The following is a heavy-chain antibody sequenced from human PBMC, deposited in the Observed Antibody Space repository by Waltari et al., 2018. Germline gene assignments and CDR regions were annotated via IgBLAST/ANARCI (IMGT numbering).Heavy chain of an antibody. D-gene: IGHD3-22*01. CDR1: GYTLSNLG. J-gene: IGHJ4*02. V-gene: IGHV1-18*01. CDR2: IAAYNGNT. CDR3: ARVFDSSQYYYGSDY. Sequence: QVQLVQSGTEVKKPEASVKVSCKASGYTLSNLGASWVRQAPGQGLEWVGWIAAYNGNTHSAPKLQGRVTMTTDTSTTTAYLELRSLTSDDTAVYYCARVFDSSQYYYGSDYWGQGTLVTVSS.